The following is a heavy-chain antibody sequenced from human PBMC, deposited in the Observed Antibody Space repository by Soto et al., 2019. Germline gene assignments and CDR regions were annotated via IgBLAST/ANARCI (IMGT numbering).Heavy chain of an antibody. CDR3: ARGRDGDY. Sequence: QVHLVQSGAEVKKPGASVKVSCKASGYTFTSYGITWVRQAPGQGLEWMGWISAHNGNTDYAQKLQGRVIVTRDTSTSTAYMELRSLISDDTAVDYCARGRDGDYWGQGAVVTVSS. CDR2: ISAHNGNT. D-gene: IGHD6-6*01. CDR1: GYTFTSYG. V-gene: IGHV1-18*01. J-gene: IGHJ4*02.